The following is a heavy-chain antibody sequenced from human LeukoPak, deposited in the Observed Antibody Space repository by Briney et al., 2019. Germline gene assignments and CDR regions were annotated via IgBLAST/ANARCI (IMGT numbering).Heavy chain of an antibody. CDR2: ITSYSSTI. V-gene: IGHV3-48*01. CDR1: GFTFSSSW. Sequence: GGSLRLSCAASGFTFSSSWMSWVRQAPGKGLEWVSYITSYSSTIYYADSVKGRFTISRDNAENSLYLQMNSLRAEDTAVYYCARDGWRYYDSSGYYPDAFDIWGQGTMVTVSS. J-gene: IGHJ3*02. D-gene: IGHD3-22*01. CDR3: ARDGWRYYDSSGYYPDAFDI.